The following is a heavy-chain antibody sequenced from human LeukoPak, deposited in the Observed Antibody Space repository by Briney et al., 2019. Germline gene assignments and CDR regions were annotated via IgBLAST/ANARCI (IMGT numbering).Heavy chain of an antibody. Sequence: PGGSLRLSCAASGFTFSSYEMNWVRQAPGKGLEWVSYISSSGSTIYYADSVKGRFTISRDNAKNSLYLQMNSLRAEDTAVYYCAKRGKLFGAFDIWGQGTMVTVSS. V-gene: IGHV3-48*03. CDR3: AKRGKLFGAFDI. CDR1: GFTFSSYE. D-gene: IGHD7-27*01. CDR2: ISSSGSTI. J-gene: IGHJ3*02.